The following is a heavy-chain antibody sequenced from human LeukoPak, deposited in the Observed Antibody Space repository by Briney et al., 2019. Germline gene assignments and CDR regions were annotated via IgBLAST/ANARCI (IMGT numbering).Heavy chain of an antibody. CDR3: ASLRTVPYYFDY. Sequence: ASETLSLTCTVSGGSISSGGYYWSWIRQHPGKGLEWIGYIYYSGSTYYNPSLKSRVTISVDTSKNQFSLKLSSVTAADTAVYYCASLRTVPYYFDYWGQGTLVTVSS. CDR1: GGSISSGGYY. CDR2: IYYSGST. D-gene: IGHD4-17*01. J-gene: IGHJ4*02. V-gene: IGHV4-31*03.